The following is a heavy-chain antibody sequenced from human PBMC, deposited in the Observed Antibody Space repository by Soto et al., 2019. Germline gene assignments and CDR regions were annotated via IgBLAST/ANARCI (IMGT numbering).Heavy chain of an antibody. Sequence: GGSLRLSCAASGFTFITYAMHWVRQAPGKGLEWVSGISWNSGSIGYADSVKGRFTISRDNAKNSLYLQMNSLRAEDTALYYCAKDTAMETYGMDVWGQGTTVTVSS. CDR1: GFTFITYA. V-gene: IGHV3-9*01. D-gene: IGHD5-18*01. CDR3: AKDTAMETYGMDV. CDR2: ISWNSGSI. J-gene: IGHJ6*02.